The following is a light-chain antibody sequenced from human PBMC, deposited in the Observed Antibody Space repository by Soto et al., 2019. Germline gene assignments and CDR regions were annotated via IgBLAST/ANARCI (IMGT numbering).Light chain of an antibody. J-gene: IGLJ2*01. CDR1: SSDVGGYKH. CDR3: SSYTSSSTRV. Sequence: QSALTQPASVSGSPGQSITISCTGTSSDVGGYKHVSWYQHHPGKAPKLMIYDVSNRPSGVSNRFSGSKSGNTASLTISGLQTEDEADYYCSSYTSSSTRVFGGGTKVTVL. V-gene: IGLV2-14*03. CDR2: DVS.